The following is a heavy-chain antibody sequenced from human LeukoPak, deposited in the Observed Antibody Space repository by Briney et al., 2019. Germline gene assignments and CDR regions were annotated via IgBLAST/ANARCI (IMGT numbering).Heavy chain of an antibody. J-gene: IGHJ6*03. V-gene: IGHV4-59*01. D-gene: IGHD3-10*01. CDR2: IYYGGST. CDR3: ARVAGLWFGDAYYYYMDV. Sequence: SETLSLTCTVSGGSISSYYWSWIRQPPGQGLEWIGHIYYGGSTTYNPSLTSRVTISVDKSKNQFSLKLTSVTAADTALYYCARVAGLWFGDAYYYYMDVWGKGTTVTISS. CDR1: GGSISSYY.